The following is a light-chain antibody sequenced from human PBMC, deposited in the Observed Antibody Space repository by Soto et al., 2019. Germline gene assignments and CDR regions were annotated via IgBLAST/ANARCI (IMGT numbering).Light chain of an antibody. CDR1: SSDVGRYNY. Sequence: QSVLTQPASVSGSPGQWITISCTGTSSDVGRYNYVSWYQQHPGKAPKLMIYEVINRFSGVSNRFSGSKSGNTASLTISGLQTEDEADYYCSSYTTTNTYVFGPGTKLTVL. CDR2: EVI. V-gene: IGLV2-14*03. J-gene: IGLJ1*01. CDR3: SSYTTTNTYV.